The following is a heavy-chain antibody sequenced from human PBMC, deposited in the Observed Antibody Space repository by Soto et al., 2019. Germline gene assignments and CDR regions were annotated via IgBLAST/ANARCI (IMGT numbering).Heavy chain of an antibody. CDR3: ASAPRSDPVPSPNYGMDV. Sequence: SVKVSCKASGGTFSSYSISWVRHAPGQGLEWMGGIIPIFGTANYAQKFQGRVTITADESTSTAYMELSSLRSEDTAVYYCASAPRSDPVPSPNYGMDVWGQGTTVTVSS. V-gene: IGHV1-69*13. CDR2: IIPIFGTA. CDR1: GGTFSSYS. J-gene: IGHJ6*02.